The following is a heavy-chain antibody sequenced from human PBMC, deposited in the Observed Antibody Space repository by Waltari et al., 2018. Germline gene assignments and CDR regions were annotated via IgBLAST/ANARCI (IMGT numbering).Heavy chain of an antibody. CDR1: GVSITSTNW. V-gene: IGHV4-4*02. CDR2: IYHLENT. J-gene: IGHJ5*02. CDR3: AAYPRGGDWRLDP. Sequence: QVQLQESGPGLVKPSGTLSLTCAVSGVSITSTNWWNWVRQPPGKGLEWIGEIYHLENTNLVAARKSRVTISLDKSKNRFSLHLTSVTAADTAIYFCAAYPRGGDWRLDPWGQGMLVTVSS. D-gene: IGHD2-21*02.